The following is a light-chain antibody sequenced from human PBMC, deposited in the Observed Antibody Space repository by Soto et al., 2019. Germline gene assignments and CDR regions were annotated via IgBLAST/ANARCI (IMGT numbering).Light chain of an antibody. Sequence: EIVLTQSPGTLSLSPGERATLSCRASQSVSSSYLAWYQQKPGLAPRLLIYGASSRATGIPDRFSGSGSGTGFPLTISRLEPEDFAVYYCQQYGSPPLTFGGGTKVEIK. CDR1: QSVSSSY. CDR3: QQYGSPPLT. V-gene: IGKV3-20*01. J-gene: IGKJ4*01. CDR2: GAS.